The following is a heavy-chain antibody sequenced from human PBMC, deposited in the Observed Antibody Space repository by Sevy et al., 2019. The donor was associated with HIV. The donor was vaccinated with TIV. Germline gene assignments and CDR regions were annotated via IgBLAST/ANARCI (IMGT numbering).Heavy chain of an antibody. CDR2: IKQDGSEK. V-gene: IGHV3-7*01. CDR3: ARGGWELHHNWFDP. CDR1: GFSFSWYW. D-gene: IGHD1-26*01. J-gene: IGHJ5*02. Sequence: GGSLRLSCVASGFSFSWYWMSWVRQTPEKGLEWVANIKQDGSEKNYVDSVKGRFTISRDNAKNSLYLQMNSLRAEDTAVYYCARGGWELHHNWFDPWGQGTLVTVSS.